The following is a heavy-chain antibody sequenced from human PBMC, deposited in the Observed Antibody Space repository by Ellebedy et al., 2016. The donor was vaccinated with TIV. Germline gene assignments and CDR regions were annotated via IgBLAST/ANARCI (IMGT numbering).Heavy chain of an antibody. V-gene: IGHV1-46*01. D-gene: IGHD6-19*01. CDR3: ARAVAGSGWWFDP. J-gene: IGHJ5*02. Sequence: ASVKVSXXASGYTFTSYYMHWVRQAPGQGLEWMGIINPSGGSTSYAQKFQGRVTMTRDTSTSTVYMELSSLRSEDTAVYYCARAVAGSGWWFDPWGQGTLVTVSS. CDR2: INPSGGST. CDR1: GYTFTSYY.